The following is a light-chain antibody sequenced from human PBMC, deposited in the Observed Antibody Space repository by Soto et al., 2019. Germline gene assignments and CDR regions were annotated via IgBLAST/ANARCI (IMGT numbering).Light chain of an antibody. CDR1: ANDIGSYLY. CDR2: EVN. J-gene: IGLJ2*01. CDR3: SSFTTIGTVI. Sequence: QSALTRPASVFGSLGHPITISCTGTANDIGSYLYVSWFQQHPGKAPKVVIFEVNNRPAGISDRFSGSKSGNTASLTISGLQPEDEANYFCSSFTTIGTVIFGGGTKLTVL. V-gene: IGLV2-14*01.